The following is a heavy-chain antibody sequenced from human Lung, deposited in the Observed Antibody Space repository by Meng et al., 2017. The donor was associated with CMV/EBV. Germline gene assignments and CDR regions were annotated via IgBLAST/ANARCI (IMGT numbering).Heavy chain of an antibody. D-gene: IGHD5-24*01. V-gene: IGHV3-7*01. CDR1: GFTFSIYW. J-gene: IGHJ4*01. CDR3: ARDLGDSSNYYYFDY. CDR2: IKQDGSEK. Sequence: GGSXRLXCAASGFTFSIYWMSWVRQAPGKGLEWVANIKQDGSEKYYVDSVEGRFTISRDNAKNSLYLQINSLRAEDAAIYYCARDLGDSSNYYYFDYWGHGXLVTVSS.